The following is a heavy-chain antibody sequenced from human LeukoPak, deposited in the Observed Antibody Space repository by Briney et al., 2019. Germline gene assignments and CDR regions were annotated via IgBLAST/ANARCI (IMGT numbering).Heavy chain of an antibody. Sequence: GGSLRLSCAASGFTFSSYSMNWVRQAPGKGLEWVSYISSSSSTIYYADSVRGRFTISRDNAKNSLYLQMNSLRAEDTAVYYCAANCPFDYWGQGTLVTVSS. CDR3: AANCPFDY. V-gene: IGHV3-48*01. J-gene: IGHJ4*02. CDR2: ISSSSSTI. CDR1: GFTFSSYS. D-gene: IGHD4/OR15-4a*01.